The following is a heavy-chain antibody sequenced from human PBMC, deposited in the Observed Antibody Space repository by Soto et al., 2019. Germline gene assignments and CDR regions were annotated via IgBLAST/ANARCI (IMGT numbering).Heavy chain of an antibody. V-gene: IGHV1-18*04. CDR1: AYTFTSCY. CDR2: ISGYNGNT. D-gene: IGHD1-26*01. J-gene: IGHJ4*02. Sequence: SVKILSRASAYTFTSCYISGVRRAPGQELEWMGSISGYNGNTNYAQSVQGRVTMTTDTSTSTPYLELKSLTSDDTAAYYCARKWELLLGYFDYWGQGTLVTVSS. CDR3: ARKWELLLGYFDY.